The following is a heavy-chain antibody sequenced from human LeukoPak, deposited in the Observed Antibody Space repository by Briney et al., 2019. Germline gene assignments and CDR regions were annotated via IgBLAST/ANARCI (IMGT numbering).Heavy chain of an antibody. CDR2: ISYDGSNK. CDR3: ARKDYYESGTFDY. J-gene: IGHJ4*02. CDR1: GFTFSTYA. V-gene: IGHV3-30-3*01. D-gene: IGHD3-22*01. Sequence: GRSLRLSCAASGFTFSTYAMHWVRQAPGKGLEWVAVISYDGSNKYYADSVKGRFTISRDNSENTLYLQMNSLRAEDTAVYYCARKDYYESGTFDYWGQGTLVTVSS.